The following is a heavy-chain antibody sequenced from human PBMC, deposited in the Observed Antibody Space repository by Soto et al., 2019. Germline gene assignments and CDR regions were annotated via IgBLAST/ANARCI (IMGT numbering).Heavy chain of an antibody. J-gene: IGHJ6*02. Sequence: QVQLVGSGGGVVQPGRSLRLSCAASGFTFSSYVMHWVRQAPGKGLEWVAVISYDGNNKYYADSVKGRFTISRDNSKNTRYLQMNSLRAEDTAVYYCARAGCDGGRCYTLVGLRYGMDVWGQGTTVTVSS. CDR2: ISYDGNNK. V-gene: IGHV3-30-3*01. CDR3: ARAGCDGGRCYTLVGLRYGMDV. CDR1: GFTFSSYV. D-gene: IGHD2-15*01.